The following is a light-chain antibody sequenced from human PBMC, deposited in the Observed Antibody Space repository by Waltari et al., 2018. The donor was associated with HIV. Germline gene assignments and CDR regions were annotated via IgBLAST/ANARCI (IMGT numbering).Light chain of an antibody. CDR3: QVWVSSLTVAVI. CDR1: NIESMT. V-gene: IGLV3-21*04. CDR2: DDT. J-gene: IGLJ2*01. Sequence: SYALTQPPSVSVAPGKTARITCGGHNIESMTVHCYQQKPGQAPVLVIFDDTDRPSEIPERFSGSNSGDKATLTSSRVEVGDEADYYCQVWVSSLTVAVIFGGGTKLTVL.